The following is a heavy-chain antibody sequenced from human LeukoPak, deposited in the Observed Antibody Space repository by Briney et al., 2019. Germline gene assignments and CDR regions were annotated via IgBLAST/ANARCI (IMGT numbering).Heavy chain of an antibody. Sequence: GGSLRLSCAASGFTFSNAWMTWVRQAPGKGLEWVGRIYRNADGGTTDYAAPVKGRFTISREESKNTLYLQMNSMKTEDTAVYYCTTDSYCSTTTCYASSNYYYGLDAWGQGTSVTVSS. CDR2: IYRNADGGTT. CDR3: TTDSYCSTTTCYASSNYYYGLDA. CDR1: GFTFSNAW. D-gene: IGHD2-2*01. V-gene: IGHV3-15*05. J-gene: IGHJ6*02.